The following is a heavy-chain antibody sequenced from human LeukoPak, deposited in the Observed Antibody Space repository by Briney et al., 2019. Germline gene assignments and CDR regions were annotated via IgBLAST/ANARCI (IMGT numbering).Heavy chain of an antibody. J-gene: IGHJ3*02. V-gene: IGHV5-51*01. CDR2: IYPGDSDA. Sequence: GESLKISCKGSGYSFTSYWIAWVRQMPEKCLEWMGVIYPGDSDARYSPSFQGQVTISADKSISTAYLQWSSLKASDTAMYYCASRSQTGAFDIWGQGTLVTVSS. D-gene: IGHD2-15*01. CDR1: GYSFTSYW. CDR3: ASRSQTGAFDI.